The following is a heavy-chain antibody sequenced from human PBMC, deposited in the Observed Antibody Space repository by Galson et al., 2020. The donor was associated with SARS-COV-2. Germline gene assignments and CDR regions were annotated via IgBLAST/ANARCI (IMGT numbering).Heavy chain of an antibody. J-gene: IGHJ6*02. Sequence: ASVKVSCKASGYTFTSYYMHWVRQAPGQGLEWMGIINPSGGSTSYAQKFQGRVTMTRDTSTSTVYMELSSLRSEDTAVYYCARDRQLAPWGIDSGYELNYYYGMDVWGQGTTVTVSS. CDR3: ARDRQLAPWGIDSGYELNYYYGMDV. CDR1: GYTFTSYY. V-gene: IGHV1-46*01. CDR2: INPSGGST. D-gene: IGHD5-12*01.